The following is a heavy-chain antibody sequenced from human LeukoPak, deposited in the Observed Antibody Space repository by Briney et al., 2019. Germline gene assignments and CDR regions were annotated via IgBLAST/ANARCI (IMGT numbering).Heavy chain of an antibody. CDR2: ISSSGSTI. Sequence: GGSLRLSCAASGSTFSDYYMSWIRQVPGKGLEWVSYISSSGSTIYYADSVKGRFTISRDNAKNSLYLQMNSLRAEDTALYYCAKDGGRWLQLIGIDYWGQGTLVTVSS. D-gene: IGHD5-24*01. V-gene: IGHV3-11*01. CDR1: GSTFSDYY. J-gene: IGHJ4*02. CDR3: AKDGGRWLQLIGIDY.